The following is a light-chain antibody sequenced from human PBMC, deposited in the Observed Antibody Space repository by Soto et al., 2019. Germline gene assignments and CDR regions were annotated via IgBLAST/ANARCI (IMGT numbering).Light chain of an antibody. J-gene: IGLJ1*01. CDR3: SSFTTSSTYV. CDR1: GSDVGGYHY. CDR2: EVS. V-gene: IGLV2-14*01. Sequence: QSALTQPASVSGSPGQSITISCTGIGSDVGGYHYVSWYQQHPGKAPKLMIYEVSDRPSGVSNRFSGSKSGNTASLTISGLQAEGEADYYCSSFTTSSTYVFGTGTKLTVL.